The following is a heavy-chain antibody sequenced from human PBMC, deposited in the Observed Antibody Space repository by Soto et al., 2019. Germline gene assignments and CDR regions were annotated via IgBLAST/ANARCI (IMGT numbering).Heavy chain of an antibody. J-gene: IGHJ4*02. CDR2: ISVSGSTA. D-gene: IGHD6-19*01. CDR3: ALMMSSRWYPNHLLLY. V-gene: IGHV3-48*03. Sequence: PGGSLRLSCAASGFIFDSYEMNWVRQAPGQGLEWVAYISVSGSTAHYGDSMKGRFSISRDNTKNILYLQMNTLTAEDTATYYCALMMSSRWYPNHLLLYWGQGPPVTVYS. CDR1: GFIFDSYE.